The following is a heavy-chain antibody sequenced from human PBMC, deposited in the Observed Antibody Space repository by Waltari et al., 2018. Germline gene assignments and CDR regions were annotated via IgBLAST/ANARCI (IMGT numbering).Heavy chain of an antibody. V-gene: IGHV3-49*04. D-gene: IGHD2-15*01. CDR1: GFTFGDYG. CDR3: TRGNFQWSSTLDY. Sequence: EVQLVESGGGLVQPGRSLRLSCTGFGFTFGDYGVSWAGQAAGKGLEWVGFIRSKVYGGTTKDAASVRGRVTLSRDDSKSIAFLQMNGLRTEDTAVYYCTRGNFQWSSTLDYWGQGTLVNVSS. J-gene: IGHJ4*02. CDR2: IRSKVYGGTT.